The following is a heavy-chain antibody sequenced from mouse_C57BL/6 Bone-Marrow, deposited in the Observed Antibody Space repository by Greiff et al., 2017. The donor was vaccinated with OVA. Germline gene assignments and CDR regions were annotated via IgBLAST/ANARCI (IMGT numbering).Heavy chain of an antibody. J-gene: IGHJ1*03. CDR1: GYTFTSYW. D-gene: IGHD1-1*01. Sequence: QVQLQQPGAELVMPGASVKLSCKASGYTFTSYWMHWVKQRPGQGLEWIGEIDPSDSYTNYNQKFKGKSTLTVDKSSSTAYMQLSSLTSEDSAVYYGALPSYYGSPHWYFDVWGTGTTVTVSS. CDR2: IDPSDSYT. CDR3: ALPSYYGSPHWYFDV. V-gene: IGHV1-69*01.